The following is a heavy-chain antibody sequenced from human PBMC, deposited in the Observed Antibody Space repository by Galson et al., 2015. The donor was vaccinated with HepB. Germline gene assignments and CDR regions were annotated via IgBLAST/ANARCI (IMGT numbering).Heavy chain of an antibody. CDR2: ISGSGGST. Sequence: SLRLSCAASGFTFSSYAMSWVRQAPGKGLEWVSAISGSGGSTYYADSVKGRFTISRDNSKNSLYLQMNSLRTEDTALYYCAKDMWYYDSSGLFDYWGQGTLVTVSS. CDR1: GFTFSSYA. CDR3: AKDMWYYDSSGLFDY. D-gene: IGHD3-22*01. J-gene: IGHJ4*02. V-gene: IGHV3-43*02.